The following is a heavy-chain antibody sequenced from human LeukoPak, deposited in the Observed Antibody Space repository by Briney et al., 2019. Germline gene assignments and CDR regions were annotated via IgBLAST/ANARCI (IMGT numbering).Heavy chain of an antibody. CDR3: AKEINDDSSGYHVH. V-gene: IGHV3-9*01. D-gene: IGHD3-22*01. CDR1: GFTFDDYD. Sequence: GGSLSFSCAASGFTFDDYDKHWVRKAPGEGFEWVSGICWNSGSIGYADSVKGRFTISRDNAKNPLYLQMNRLRAEDTALYYCAKEINDDSSGYHVHWGQGTLVTVSS. CDR2: ICWNSGSI. J-gene: IGHJ4*02.